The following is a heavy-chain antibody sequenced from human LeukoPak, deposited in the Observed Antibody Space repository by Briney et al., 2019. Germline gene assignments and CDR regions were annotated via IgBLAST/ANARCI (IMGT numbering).Heavy chain of an antibody. Sequence: SETLSLTCAVYGGSFSGYYWSWIRQPPGKGLEWIGEINHSGSTNYNPSLKSRVTISVDTSKNQFSLKLSSVTAADTAVHYCARVTAYGRYFDWSYYFDYWGQGTLVTVSS. V-gene: IGHV4-34*01. CDR2: INHSGST. J-gene: IGHJ4*02. D-gene: IGHD3-9*01. CDR3: ARVTAYGRYFDWSYYFDY. CDR1: GGSFSGYY.